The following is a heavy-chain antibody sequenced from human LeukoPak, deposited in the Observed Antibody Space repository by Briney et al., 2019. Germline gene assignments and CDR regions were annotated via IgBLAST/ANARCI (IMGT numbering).Heavy chain of an antibody. CDR3: ARHYGP. CDR1: GGSIRSSYYY. V-gene: IGHV4-39*01. CDR2: IYDSGST. D-gene: IGHD3-10*01. Sequence: SETLSLTCTVSGGSIRSSYYYWGWIRQPPGKGLEWIGSIYDSGSTYYNPSLKSRVTISVDTSKNQFSLKLNSVTAADMAVYYCARHYGPWGQGTLVTVSS. J-gene: IGHJ5*02.